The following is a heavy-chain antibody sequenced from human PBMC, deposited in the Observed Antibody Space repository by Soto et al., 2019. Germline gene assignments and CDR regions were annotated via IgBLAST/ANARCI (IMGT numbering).Heavy chain of an antibody. CDR2: IGSKANYYAT. CDR1: GISFSGSA. CDR3: TSPWADCSGGSCANYYGMDV. D-gene: IGHD2-15*01. Sequence: GGSLRLSCAASGISFSGSAMHWVREASGKGLEWVGRIGSKANYYATAYAASVKGRFTISRDDSKNTAYLQMNSLKTEDTAVYYCTSPWADCSGGSCANYYGMDVWGQGTTVTVSS. V-gene: IGHV3-73*01. J-gene: IGHJ6*02.